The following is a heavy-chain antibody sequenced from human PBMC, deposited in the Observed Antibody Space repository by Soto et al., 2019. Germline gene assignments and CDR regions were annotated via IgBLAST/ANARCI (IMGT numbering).Heavy chain of an antibody. CDR2: IYSGGST. J-gene: IGHJ5*02. V-gene: IGHV3-53*02. Sequence: EVQVVETGGGLIQPGGSLRLSCAVSGFTVSSNYMSWVRQPPGKGPEWVSDIYSGGSTYYADYVKGRFTTSRDKSKNTLYLQMNRLSAEDTAVYYCARERDGHNPDWFDLWGQGTLVTVSS. CDR1: GFTVSSNY. CDR3: ARERDGHNPDWFDL.